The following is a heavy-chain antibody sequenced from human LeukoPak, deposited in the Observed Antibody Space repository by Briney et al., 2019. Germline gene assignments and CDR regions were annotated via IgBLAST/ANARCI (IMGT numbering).Heavy chain of an antibody. Sequence: GESLRISCKGSGYSLTSYWISWVRQMPGKGLEWMGRIDPSDSYTNYSPSFQGHVTISADKSISTAYLQWSSLKASDTAMYYCARRVIAVAGRDYYGMDVWGQGTTVTVSS. CDR2: IDPSDSYT. CDR1: GYSLTSYW. CDR3: ARRVIAVAGRDYYGMDV. J-gene: IGHJ6*02. V-gene: IGHV5-10-1*01. D-gene: IGHD6-19*01.